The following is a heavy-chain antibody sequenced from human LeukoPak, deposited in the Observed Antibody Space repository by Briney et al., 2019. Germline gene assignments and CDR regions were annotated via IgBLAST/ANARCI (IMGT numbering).Heavy chain of an antibody. Sequence: SETLSLTCTASGGSISSYYWNWIRQPPGKGLEWIGYIYYSGSTNYNPALKSRVTISVDTSKNQFSPKLSSVTAADTAVYYCARDGYDGMDYWGQGTLVTVSS. V-gene: IGHV4-59*01. CDR1: GGSISSYY. D-gene: IGHD5-12*01. CDR2: IYYSGST. CDR3: ARDGYDGMDY. J-gene: IGHJ4*02.